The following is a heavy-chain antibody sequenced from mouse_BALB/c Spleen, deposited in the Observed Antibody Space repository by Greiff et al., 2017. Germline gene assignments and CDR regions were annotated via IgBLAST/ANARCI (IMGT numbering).Heavy chain of an antibody. D-gene: IGHD2-2*01. V-gene: IGHV5-12-2*01. CDR3: ARHIYYGYDEGAWFAY. CDR1: GFTFSSYT. CDR2: ISNGGGST. J-gene: IGHJ3*01. Sequence: EVKLMESGGGLVQPGGSLKLSCAASGFTFSSYTMSWVRQTPEKRLEWVAYISNGGGSTYYPDTVKGRFTISRDNAKNTLYLQMSSLKYEDTAMYYCARHIYYGYDEGAWFAYWGQGTLVTVSA.